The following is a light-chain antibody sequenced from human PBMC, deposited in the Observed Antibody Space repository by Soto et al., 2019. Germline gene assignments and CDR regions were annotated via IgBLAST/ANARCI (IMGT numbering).Light chain of an antibody. CDR3: QQSYSSPPT. CDR2: KAS. Sequence: IQMTQSPSSLSASVGAEVPINSRASQSISSYLNWYQQKPGKAPKLMIYKASSLESGVPSRFSGSGSGADCTLTISSLQPEDFAVYYCQQSYSSPPTFGQGTKVDIK. J-gene: IGKJ1*01. CDR1: QSISSY. V-gene: IGKV1-39*01.